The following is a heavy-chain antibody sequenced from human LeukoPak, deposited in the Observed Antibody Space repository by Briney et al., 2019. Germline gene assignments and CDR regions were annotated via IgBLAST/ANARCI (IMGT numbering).Heavy chain of an antibody. CDR2: INHSGTT. V-gene: IGHV4-34*01. J-gene: IGHJ6*03. D-gene: IGHD6-13*01. CDR1: GGTFSGYY. Sequence: SETLSLTCAVYGGTFSGYYWSWIRQPPGKGLEWIGEINHSGTTNYNPSLKSRVTISIDTSKNQFSLKLSSVTAADTGVYYCASSREYSSSLWYYYMDVWGKGTTVTVSS. CDR3: ASSREYSSSLWYYYMDV.